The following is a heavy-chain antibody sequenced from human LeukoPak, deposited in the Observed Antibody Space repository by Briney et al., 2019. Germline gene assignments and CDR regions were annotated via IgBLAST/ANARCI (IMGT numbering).Heavy chain of an antibody. Sequence: PGGSLRLSCAASGFTFSSYSMNWVRQAPGKGLEWVSSISSSSYYTHYADSVKGRFTISRDNSKNTLYLQMNSLRAEDTAVYYCAKSTIFGWFDPWGQGTLVTVSS. D-gene: IGHD3-3*01. V-gene: IGHV3-21*04. CDR3: AKSTIFGWFDP. CDR1: GFTFSSYS. J-gene: IGHJ5*02. CDR2: ISSSSYYT.